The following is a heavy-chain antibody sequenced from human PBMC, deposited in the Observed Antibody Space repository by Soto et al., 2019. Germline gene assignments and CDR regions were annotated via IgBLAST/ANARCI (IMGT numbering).Heavy chain of an antibody. D-gene: IGHD2-2*01. CDR1: GYTFTSYA. CDR3: ARGLSIVVVPAANIDY. Sequence: ASVKVSCKASGYTFTSYAMHWVRQAPGQRLEWMGWNNAGNGNTKYSQKFQGRVTITRDTSASTAYMELSSLRSEDTAVYYCARGLSIVVVPAANIDYWGQGTLVTVSS. J-gene: IGHJ4*02. V-gene: IGHV1-3*01. CDR2: NNAGNGNT.